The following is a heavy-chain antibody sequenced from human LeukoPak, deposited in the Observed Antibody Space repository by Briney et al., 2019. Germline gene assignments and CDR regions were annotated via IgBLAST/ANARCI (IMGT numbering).Heavy chain of an antibody. J-gene: IGHJ6*02. CDR2: ISGGGGST. CDR3: AKALDYSGSEDGMDV. D-gene: IGHD6-6*01. Sequence: GGSLRLSCEASGFTFSSYDMSWVRQVPGMGLEWVSTISGGGGSTYYADSVKGPFTISRDNSKNTLYLQMSSLRAEDTAIYYCAKALDYSGSEDGMDVWGQGTTVTVSS. V-gene: IGHV3-23*01. CDR1: GFTFSSYD.